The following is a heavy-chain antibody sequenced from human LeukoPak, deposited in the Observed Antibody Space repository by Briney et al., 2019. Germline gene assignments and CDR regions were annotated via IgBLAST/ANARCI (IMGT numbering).Heavy chain of an antibody. D-gene: IGHD6-19*01. J-gene: IGHJ4*02. V-gene: IGHV3-53*01. CDR2: IYSGGST. Sequence: GGSLRLSCAASGFTVSSNYMSWVRQAPGKGLEWVSVIYSGGSTYYADSVKGRFTISRDNSKNTLYLQMNSLRAEDTAVYYCAKERVEAVVDPFDYWGQGTLVTVSS. CDR1: GFTVSSNY. CDR3: AKERVEAVVDPFDY.